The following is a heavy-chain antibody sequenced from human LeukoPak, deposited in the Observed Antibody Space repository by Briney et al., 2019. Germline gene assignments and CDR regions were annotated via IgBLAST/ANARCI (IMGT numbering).Heavy chain of an antibody. Sequence: PGGSLRLSCAASGFTVSSNYMRWVRQAPGKGLEWVSVIYSGGSTYYADSVKGRFTISRDNSKNTLYLQMNSLRAEDTAVYYCARQAYCSGGSCWGFDYWGQGTLVTVSS. J-gene: IGHJ4*02. D-gene: IGHD2-15*01. CDR3: ARQAYCSGGSCWGFDY. CDR2: IYSGGST. CDR1: GFTVSSNY. V-gene: IGHV3-53*01.